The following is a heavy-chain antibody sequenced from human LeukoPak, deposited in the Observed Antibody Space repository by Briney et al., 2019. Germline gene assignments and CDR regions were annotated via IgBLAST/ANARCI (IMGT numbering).Heavy chain of an antibody. CDR1: VGTFSSYA. Sequence: ASVKVSCKASVGTFSSYAISWVRQAPGQGLEWMGGIIPIFGTANYAQKFQGRVTITADESTSTAYMELSSLRSEDTAVYYCARATLGYCSSTSCYREFDPWGQGTLVTVSS. D-gene: IGHD2-2*02. V-gene: IGHV1-69*13. CDR2: IIPIFGTA. CDR3: ARATLGYCSSTSCYREFDP. J-gene: IGHJ5*02.